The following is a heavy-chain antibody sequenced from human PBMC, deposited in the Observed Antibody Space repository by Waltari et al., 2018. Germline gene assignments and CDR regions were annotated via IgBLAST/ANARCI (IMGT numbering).Heavy chain of an antibody. V-gene: IGHV3-53*01. D-gene: IGHD3-22*01. J-gene: IGHJ2*01. CDR3: AREYYYDSSGSLENWYFDL. CDR2: IYSGGSK. Sequence: EVQLVESGGGLIQPGGSLRLSCAASGFTVSSNYMSWVRQAPGKGLEWVSVIYSGGSKYYADSVKGRFTISRDNTKNALYLQMNSLRAEDTAVYYCAREYYYDSSGSLENWYFDLWGRGTLVTVSS. CDR1: GFTVSSNY.